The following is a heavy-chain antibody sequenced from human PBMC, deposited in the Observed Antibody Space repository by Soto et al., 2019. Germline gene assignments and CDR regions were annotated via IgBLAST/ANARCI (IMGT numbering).Heavy chain of an antibody. D-gene: IGHD3-9*01. CDR3: ANGWTYYDILTGYPTPNDAFDI. CDR2: ISGSGGST. V-gene: IGHV3-23*01. CDR1: GFTFSSYA. Sequence: VGSLRLSCAASGFTFSSYAMSWVRQAPGKGLEWVSAISGSGGSTYYADSVKGRFTIPRDNSKNTLYLQMNSLRAEDTAVYYCANGWTYYDILTGYPTPNDAFDIWGQGTMVTVSS. J-gene: IGHJ3*02.